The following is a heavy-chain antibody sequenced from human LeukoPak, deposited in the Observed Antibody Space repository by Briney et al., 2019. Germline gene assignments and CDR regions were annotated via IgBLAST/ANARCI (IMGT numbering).Heavy chain of an antibody. CDR1: GGSFSGYY. J-gene: IGHJ4*02. CDR3: ARGRRGYSYGYPLDY. V-gene: IGHV4-34*01. D-gene: IGHD5-18*01. CDR2: INHSGST. Sequence: SETLSLTCAVYGGSFSGYYWSWIRQPPGKGLEWIGEINHSGSTNYNPSLKSRVTISVDTSKNQFSLKLSSVTAADTAVYYCARGRRGYSYGYPLDYWGQGTLLAVSS.